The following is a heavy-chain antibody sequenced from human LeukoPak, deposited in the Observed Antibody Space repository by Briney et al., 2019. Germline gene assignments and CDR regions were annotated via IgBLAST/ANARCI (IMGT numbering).Heavy chain of an antibody. Sequence: PGRTLRLSCAASGFTFSSYAMLWVRQAPGKGLEWGAVISYDGSNKYYADSVKGRFTISRDNSKNSLYLQMNSLRAEDTAVYYCARDAFGSIAAQRFDPWGQGTLVTVSS. CDR1: GFTFSSYA. CDR2: ISYDGSNK. V-gene: IGHV3-30-3*01. CDR3: ARDAFGSIAAQRFDP. J-gene: IGHJ5*02. D-gene: IGHD6-6*01.